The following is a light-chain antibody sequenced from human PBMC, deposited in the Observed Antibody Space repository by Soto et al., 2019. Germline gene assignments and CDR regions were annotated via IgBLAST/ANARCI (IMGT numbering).Light chain of an antibody. J-gene: IGKJ4*01. Sequence: DIQMTQSPSSLSASVGDRVTIICRASQSISNYSNWYQQKPGKAPKLLIYAASSLQSGVPSRFNGSGSAKEFTLTISSLQPEYFATYYCQQSYSTPLTFGGGTKVEIK. CDR1: QSISNY. CDR2: AAS. CDR3: QQSYSTPLT. V-gene: IGKV1-39*01.